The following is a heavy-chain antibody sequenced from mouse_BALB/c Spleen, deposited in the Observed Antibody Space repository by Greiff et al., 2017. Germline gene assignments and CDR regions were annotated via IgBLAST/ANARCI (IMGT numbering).Heavy chain of an antibody. D-gene: IGHD2-3*01. Sequence: EVQLVESGGGLVQPGGSRKLSCAASGFTFSSFGMHWVRQAPEKGLEWVAYISSGSSTIYYADTVKGRFTISRDNPKNTLFLQMTSLRSEDTAMYYCARSRYDYFDYWGQGTTLTVSS. CDR1: GFTFSSFG. V-gene: IGHV5-17*02. J-gene: IGHJ2*01. CDR3: ARSRYDYFDY. CDR2: ISSGSSTI.